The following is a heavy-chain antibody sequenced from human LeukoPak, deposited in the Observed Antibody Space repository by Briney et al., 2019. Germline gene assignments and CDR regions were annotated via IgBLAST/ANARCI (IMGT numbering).Heavy chain of an antibody. D-gene: IGHD2-2*01. CDR1: GASIRSSSYY. V-gene: IGHV4-39*07. CDR2: INHSGST. Sequence: SETLSLTCTVSGASIRSSSYYWGWIRQPPGKGLEWIGEINHSGSTNYNPSLKSRVTISVDTSKNQFSLKLSSVTAADTAVYYCAAEYCSSTSCYPGFDPWGQGTLVTVSS. CDR3: AAEYCSSTSCYPGFDP. J-gene: IGHJ5*02.